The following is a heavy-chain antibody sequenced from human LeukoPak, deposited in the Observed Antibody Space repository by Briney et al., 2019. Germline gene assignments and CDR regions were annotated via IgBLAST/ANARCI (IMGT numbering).Heavy chain of an antibody. V-gene: IGHV1-46*01. CDR1: GYTFASYY. CDR2: INPSGGST. Sequence: ASVKVSCKASGYTFASYYMHWVRQAPGQGLEWMGIINPSGGSTSYAQKFQGRVTMTRDTSTSTVYMELSSLRSEDTAVYYCARDRNPTYHYDSSGYLNYFDYWGQGTLVTVSS. D-gene: IGHD3-22*01. J-gene: IGHJ4*02. CDR3: ARDRNPTYHYDSSGYLNYFDY.